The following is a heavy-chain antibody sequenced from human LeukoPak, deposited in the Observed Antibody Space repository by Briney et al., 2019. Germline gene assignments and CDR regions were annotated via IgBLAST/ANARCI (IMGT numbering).Heavy chain of an antibody. CDR2: IYTSGST. J-gene: IGHJ5*02. D-gene: IGHD6-13*01. V-gene: IGHV4-4*09. CDR1: GGSISSYY. Sequence: SETLSLTCTVSGGSISSYYWSWIRQPPGKGLEWIGYIYTSGSTNYNPSLKSRVTISVDTSKNQFSLKLSSVTAADTAVYYCARHMIAAQKGATNWFDPWGQGTLVTVSS. CDR3: ARHMIAAQKGATNWFDP.